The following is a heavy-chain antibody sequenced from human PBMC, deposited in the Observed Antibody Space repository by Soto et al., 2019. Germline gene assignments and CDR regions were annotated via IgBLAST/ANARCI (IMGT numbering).Heavy chain of an antibody. CDR3: ARKCGYSSGWYYFDY. Sequence: WASVKVSCKASGYTFTSYGLSWVRQAPGQELEWMGWISAYNGNTNYAQKLQGRVTMTTDTSTSTAYMELRSLRSDDTAVYYCARKCGYSSGWYYFDYWGQGTLVTVSS. CDR1: GYTFTSYG. D-gene: IGHD6-19*01. J-gene: IGHJ4*02. CDR2: ISAYNGNT. V-gene: IGHV1-18*04.